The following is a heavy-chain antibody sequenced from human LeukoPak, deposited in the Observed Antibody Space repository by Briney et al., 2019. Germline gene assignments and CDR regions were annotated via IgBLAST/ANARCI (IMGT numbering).Heavy chain of an antibody. J-gene: IGHJ4*02. CDR3: ARGALFGVVPLPFDY. Sequence: GASMKVSCKASGFTFTSYGFSWVRQAPGQGLEWMGWVSANNGNTIYAQKLQGRVTMTTDTSSTTAYMELRSLRSDDTAVYYCARGALFGVVPLPFDYWGQGTLVTVSS. V-gene: IGHV1-18*01. CDR1: GFTFTSYG. D-gene: IGHD3-3*01. CDR2: VSANNGNT.